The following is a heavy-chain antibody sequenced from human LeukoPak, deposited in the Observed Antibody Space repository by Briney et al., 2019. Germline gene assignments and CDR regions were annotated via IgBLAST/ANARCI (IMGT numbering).Heavy chain of an antibody. CDR1: GYSFNTNW. CDR3: ARVYVWGSYRLFDY. CDR2: IYPADSDT. J-gene: IGHJ4*02. Sequence: GESLKISFKSSGYSFNTNWIGWVRQMPGKGLEWVGIIYPADSDTRYSPSFQGQVTISADKSISTAYLQWSSLKASDTAMYYCARVYVWGSYRLFDYWGQGTLVTVSS. D-gene: IGHD3-16*02. V-gene: IGHV5-51*01.